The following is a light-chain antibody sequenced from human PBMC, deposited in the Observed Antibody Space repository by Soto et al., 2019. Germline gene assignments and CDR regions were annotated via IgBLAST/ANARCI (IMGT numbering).Light chain of an antibody. J-gene: IGKJ5*01. CDR3: QQYAVSPIT. V-gene: IGKV3-20*01. CDR2: AAS. Sequence: EIVLTQSPVTLSLSPGEGATLSCRASQTVSKNYLAWYQQKAGQAPRLVIYAASTRATGIPDRFSGSGSGTDFTLTISRLGPEDFAVFYCQQYAVSPITVGQETRLEIK. CDR1: QTVSKNY.